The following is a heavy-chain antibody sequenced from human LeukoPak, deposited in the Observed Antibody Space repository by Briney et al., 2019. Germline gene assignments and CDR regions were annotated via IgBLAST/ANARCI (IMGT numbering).Heavy chain of an antibody. V-gene: IGHV4-61*01. CDR1: GGSVSSGSYY. CDR3: ARGFGDWGLSWFDP. J-gene: IGHJ5*02. D-gene: IGHD3-10*01. CDR2: IYYSGSA. Sequence: SETLSLTCTVSGGSVSSGSYYWSWIRQSPGKGLEWIGYIYYSGSAKYNPSLKSRVTISVDTSKNQFSLKLTSVTAADTAVYYCARGFGDWGLSWFDPWGQGTLATVSS.